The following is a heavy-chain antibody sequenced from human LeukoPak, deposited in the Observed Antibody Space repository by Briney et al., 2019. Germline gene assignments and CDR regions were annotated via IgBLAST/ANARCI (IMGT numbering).Heavy chain of an antibody. D-gene: IGHD6-13*01. CDR1: GFTFDDYA. V-gene: IGHV3-48*03. CDR2: ISSSGRTF. Sequence: PGGSLRLSCAASGFTFDDYAMHWVRQAPGKGLEWVSYISSSGRTFYYADSVKGRFTISRDNGKNSLYLQMNSLRVEDTAVYYCARDSRGSSWFFDYWGQGALVTVSS. CDR3: ARDSRGSSWFFDY. J-gene: IGHJ4*02.